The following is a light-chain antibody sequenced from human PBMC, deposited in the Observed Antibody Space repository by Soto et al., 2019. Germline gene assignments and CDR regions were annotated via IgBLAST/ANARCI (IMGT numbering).Light chain of an antibody. CDR2: DAS. CDR3: QQRSNWIT. Sequence: EIVLTQSPATLSLYLGDRATLSCRASQSLSSYLAWYQQKPGQAPRLLIYDASNRATGITARFSGSEYGTAFTLTISSLEPEDFAIYYCQQRSNWITFGQGTRLEI. CDR1: QSLSSY. J-gene: IGKJ5*01. V-gene: IGKV3-11*01.